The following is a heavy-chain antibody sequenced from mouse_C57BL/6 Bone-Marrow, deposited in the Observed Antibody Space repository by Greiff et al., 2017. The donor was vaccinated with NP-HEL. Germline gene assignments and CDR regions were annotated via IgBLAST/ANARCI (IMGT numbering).Heavy chain of an antibody. CDR1: GFNIKDDY. D-gene: IGHD1-1*01. V-gene: IGHV14-4*01. CDR2: IDPENGDT. J-gene: IGHJ4*01. Sequence: VQLKESGAELVRPGASVKLSCTASGFNIKDDYMHWVKQRPEQGLEWIGWIDPENGDTEYASKFQGKATITADTSSNTAYLQLRSLTSEDTAVYYCTTALITTAYYYAMDYWGQGTSVTVSS. CDR3: TTALITTAYYYAMDY.